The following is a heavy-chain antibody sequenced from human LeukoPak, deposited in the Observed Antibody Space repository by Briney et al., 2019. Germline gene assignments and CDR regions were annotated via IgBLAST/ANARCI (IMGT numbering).Heavy chain of an antibody. Sequence: ASETLSLTCAVNSGSFNYYYWSWIRQPPGKGLEWIGEIKDSGSTNCNPSLKGRVTISVDTSRKRLSLKFASVTAADTAVYYCARGRKISTGSRYYYYGMDVWGQGTTVTVSS. V-gene: IGHV4-34*01. D-gene: IGHD3-9*01. CDR1: SGSFNYYY. J-gene: IGHJ6*02. CDR2: IKDSGST. CDR3: ARGRKISTGSRYYYYGMDV.